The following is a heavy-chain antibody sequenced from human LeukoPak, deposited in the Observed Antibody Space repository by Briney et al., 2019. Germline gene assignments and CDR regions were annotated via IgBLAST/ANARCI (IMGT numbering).Heavy chain of an antibody. Sequence: ASVKVSCKASGYTFDNYYIHWVRQARGQGLEWVGRINPDKGDTTYARRLQGRVTMTRDTSTNTAYMELRRLTSDDAAVYYCARDPARNGFDVWGQGTLVTIS. J-gene: IGHJ3*01. CDR1: GYTFDNYY. V-gene: IGHV1-2*02. CDR2: INPDKGDT. CDR3: ARDPARNGFDV. D-gene: IGHD1-14*01.